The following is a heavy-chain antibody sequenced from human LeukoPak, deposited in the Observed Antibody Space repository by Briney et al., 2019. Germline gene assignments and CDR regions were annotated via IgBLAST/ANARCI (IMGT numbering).Heavy chain of an antibody. V-gene: IGHV4-59*01. CDR2: IYYSGNT. CDR1: GGSISSYY. Sequence: SETLSLTCTVSGGSISSYYWSWIRQPPGKGLEWIGYIYYSGNTNYNPSLKSRVTISVDTSKNQFSLKLSSVTAADTAVYYCARERSVWSGYHYYYYYGMDVWGQGTTVTVSS. D-gene: IGHD3-3*01. J-gene: IGHJ6*02. CDR3: ARERSVWSGYHYYYYYGMDV.